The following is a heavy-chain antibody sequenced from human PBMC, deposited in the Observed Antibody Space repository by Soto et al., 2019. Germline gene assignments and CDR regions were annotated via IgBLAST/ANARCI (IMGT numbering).Heavy chain of an antibody. CDR2: IYYSGST. Sequence: PSETLSLTCTVSGGSISSGDYYWSWIRQPPGKGLEWIGYIYYSGSTYYNPSLKSRVTISVDTSKNQFSLKLSSVTAADTAVYYCARVKDTTLWWSFDIWGQGTMVTVSS. CDR3: ARVKDTTLWWSFDI. V-gene: IGHV4-30-4*01. J-gene: IGHJ3*02. D-gene: IGHD2-21*01. CDR1: GGSISSGDYY.